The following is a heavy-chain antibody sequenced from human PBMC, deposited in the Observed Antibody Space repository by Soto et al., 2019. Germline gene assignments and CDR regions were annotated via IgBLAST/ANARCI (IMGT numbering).Heavy chain of an antibody. CDR3: ARFVRSCSGTTCYTRADV. J-gene: IGHJ6*02. D-gene: IGHD2-2*02. V-gene: IGHV4-61*01. CDR2: IYYSGST. Sequence: PSESLSLACALSGGSVSSDMHYWTWIRQPPRKGLEWIGFIYYSGSTNYTPSLKSRVTMSVDTSKNQFSLKLRSVIVADTAVYHCARFVRSCSGTTCYTRADVWGQGTTVTVSS. CDR1: GGSVSSDMHY.